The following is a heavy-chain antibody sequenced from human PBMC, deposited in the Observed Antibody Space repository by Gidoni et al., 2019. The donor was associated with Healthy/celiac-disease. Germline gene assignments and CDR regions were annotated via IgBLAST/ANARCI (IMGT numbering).Heavy chain of an antibody. CDR3: ARDSMVRGMDV. CDR1: GGSISSYY. CDR2: IYYSGST. V-gene: IGHV4-59*01. D-gene: IGHD5-18*01. J-gene: IGHJ6*02. Sequence: QVQLQESGPGLVKPSETLSLTCTVSGGSISSYYWSWIRQLPGKGLEWIGYIYYSGSTNYNPSLKSRVTISVDTSKNQFSLKLSSVTAADTAVYYCARDSMVRGMDVWGQGTTVTVSS.